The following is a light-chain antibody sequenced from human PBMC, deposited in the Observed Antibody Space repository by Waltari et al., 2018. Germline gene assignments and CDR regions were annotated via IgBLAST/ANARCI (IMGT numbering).Light chain of an antibody. CDR3: QQRSDWPPLT. CDR2: DAS. CDR1: QSVGSS. Sequence: EIVLTQSPATLSLSPGESATLSCRASQSVGSSLAWYQQKPGQAPRLLIYDASNRATGIPARFSGSGSGTDFTLTISSLEPEDFAIYYCQQRSDWPPLTFGGGTKVEIK. V-gene: IGKV3-11*01. J-gene: IGKJ4*01.